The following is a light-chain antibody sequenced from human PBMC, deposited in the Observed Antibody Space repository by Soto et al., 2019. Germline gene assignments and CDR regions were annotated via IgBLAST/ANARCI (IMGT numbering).Light chain of an antibody. J-gene: IGLJ1*01. V-gene: IGLV2-14*01. CDR1: SSDVGGYNR. Sequence: QSVLTQPASVSGSPGQSITISCTGTSSDVGGYNRVSWYQQHPDKAPKPIIYEVTNRPSGISNRFSGSKSGDTASLTISGLQAEDEADYYCYSYRSGSAHVFGTGTKLTVL. CDR2: EVT. CDR3: YSYRSGSAHV.